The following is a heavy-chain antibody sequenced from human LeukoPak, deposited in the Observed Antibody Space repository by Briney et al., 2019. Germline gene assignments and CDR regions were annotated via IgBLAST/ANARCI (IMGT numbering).Heavy chain of an antibody. CDR3: ARDRGYTTFDY. Sequence: GGSLGLSCVGSGFTFSSSWMSWVRQAPGKGPEWVANIKEDGSEKYYVASVKGRFTISRDNAKNSLSLQMNSLRAEDTAVYYCARDRGYTTFDYRGQGTLVTVSS. V-gene: IGHV3-7*01. J-gene: IGHJ4*02. CDR2: IKEDGSEK. CDR1: GFTFSSSW. D-gene: IGHD3-16*02.